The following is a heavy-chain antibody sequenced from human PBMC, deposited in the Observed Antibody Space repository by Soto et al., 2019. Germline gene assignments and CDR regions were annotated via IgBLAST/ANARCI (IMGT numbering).Heavy chain of an antibody. V-gene: IGHV2-5*01. D-gene: IGHD3-22*01. J-gene: IGHJ4*02. CDR2: IFWNDDI. Sequence: QITLKESGPTLVKPTQTLTLTCTFSGFSLTTSGVGVGWVRQPPGKALEWLVLIFWNDDIHYRPYLKIRLTTTKDTSEDRVVLTMTIMDPVDTATYYCARVGLLGTYYFDFWGQGTLVSVSS. CDR1: GFSLTTSGVG. CDR3: ARVGLLGTYYFDF.